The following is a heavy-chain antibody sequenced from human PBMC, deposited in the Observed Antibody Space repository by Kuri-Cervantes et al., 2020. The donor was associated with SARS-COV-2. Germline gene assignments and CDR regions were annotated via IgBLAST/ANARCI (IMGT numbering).Heavy chain of an antibody. CDR1: GFTFSSYA. CDR2: ISYDGSNK. V-gene: IGHV3-30-3*01. J-gene: IGHJ3*02. D-gene: IGHD1-26*01. CDR3: VRAPGGSYRPDAFDI. Sequence: GGSLRLSCAASGFTFSSYAMHWVRQAPGKGLEWVAVISYDGSNKYYADSVKGRFTISRDNSKNSLYLQMNSLRAEDTAVYYCVRAPGGSYRPDAFDIWGQGTMVTVSS.